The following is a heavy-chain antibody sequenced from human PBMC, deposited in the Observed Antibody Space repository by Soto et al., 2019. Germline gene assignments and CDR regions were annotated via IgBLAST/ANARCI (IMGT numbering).Heavy chain of an antibody. CDR2: ISGSGGST. CDR3: AKDTVEMATISIFDY. D-gene: IGHD5-12*01. CDR1: GFTFSSYA. J-gene: IGHJ4*02. V-gene: IGHV3-23*01. Sequence: GGSLRLSCAVSGFTFSSYAMSWVRQAPGKGLEWVSAISGSGGSTYYADSVKGRFTISRDNSKNTLYLQMNSLRAEDTAVYYCAKDTVEMATISIFDYWGQGTLVTVSS.